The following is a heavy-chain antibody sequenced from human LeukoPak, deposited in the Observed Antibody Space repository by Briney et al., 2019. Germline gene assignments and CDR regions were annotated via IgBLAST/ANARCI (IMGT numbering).Heavy chain of an antibody. CDR1: GFTFSDHY. V-gene: IGHV3-11*06. CDR3: ARGNYDFWSGYYSRYYYYGMDV. Sequence: PGGSLRLSCAASGFTFSDHYMSWIRQAPGKGLEWVSYISSSSSYTNYADSVKGRFTISRDNAKNSLYLQMNSLRAEDTAVYYCARGNYDFWSGYYSRYYYYGMDVWGQGTTVTVSS. D-gene: IGHD3-3*01. CDR2: ISSSSSYT. J-gene: IGHJ6*02.